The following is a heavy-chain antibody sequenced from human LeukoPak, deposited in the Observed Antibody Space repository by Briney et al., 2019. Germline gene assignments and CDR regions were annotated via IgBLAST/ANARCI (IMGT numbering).Heavy chain of an antibody. Sequence: SETLSLTCAVSGGSISSNSYYWGWIRQPPGKGLEWIGSIYYSGSTYYNPSLKSRVTISVDTSKNQFSLKLSSVTAADTAVYYCARGETYYYGSGTYSTYFDYWGQGTLVTVSS. J-gene: IGHJ4*02. CDR2: IYYSGST. CDR3: ARGETYYYGSGTYSTYFDY. CDR1: GGSISSNSYY. V-gene: IGHV4-39*01. D-gene: IGHD3-10*01.